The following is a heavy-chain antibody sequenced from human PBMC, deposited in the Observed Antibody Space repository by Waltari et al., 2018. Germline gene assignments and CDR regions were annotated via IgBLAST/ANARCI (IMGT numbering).Heavy chain of an antibody. CDR1: GGSISSHY. D-gene: IGHD6-13*01. V-gene: IGHV4-59*11. J-gene: IGHJ4*02. Sequence: QVQLQESGPGLVKPSETLSLTCTVSGGSISSHYWSWIRQPPGKGLEWIGYIYYRGGTNYNPSLKIRVTISVDTSKNQFSLKLSSVTAADTAVYYCARAGAYSSSSFDYWGQGTLVTVSS. CDR3: ARAGAYSSSSFDY. CDR2: IYYRGGT.